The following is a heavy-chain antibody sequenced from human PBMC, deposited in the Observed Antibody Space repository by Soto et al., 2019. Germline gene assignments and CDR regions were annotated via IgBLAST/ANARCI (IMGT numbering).Heavy chain of an antibody. CDR2: IYFSGSA. D-gene: IGHD3-22*01. CDR3: ARAQSSPYEDISGFQTNFFDP. Sequence: QLQLQESGSGLVKPSQTLSLTCAVSGGSISSGDYSWSWLRQPPGKGLEWIGYIYFSGSAYYNPSLKSRVTISLDRSKNQFSLKLRSVTAADTAVYYCARAQSSPYEDISGFQTNFFDPWGQGTLVTVSS. V-gene: IGHV4-30-2*01. J-gene: IGHJ5*02. CDR1: GGSISSGDYS.